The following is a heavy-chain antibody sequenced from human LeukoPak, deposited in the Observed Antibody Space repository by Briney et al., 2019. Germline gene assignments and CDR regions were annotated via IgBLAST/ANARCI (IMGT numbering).Heavy chain of an antibody. Sequence: GGSLRLSCAASGFTFSSYWMHWVRQAPGKGLVWVSRINSDGSSTSYADSVKGRFTISRDNSNNTLYLQMNSLRVEDTAVYYCARGYGYSSGWYFDYWGQGALVTVSS. V-gene: IGHV3-74*01. CDR3: ARGYGYSSGWYFDY. CDR1: GFTFSSYW. J-gene: IGHJ4*02. CDR2: INSDGSST. D-gene: IGHD6-19*01.